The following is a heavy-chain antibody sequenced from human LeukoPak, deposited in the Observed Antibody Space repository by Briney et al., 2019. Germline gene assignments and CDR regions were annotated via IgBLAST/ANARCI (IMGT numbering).Heavy chain of an antibody. CDR3: AKMGDYGDYFYAFDI. V-gene: IGHV3-30*02. CDR2: IRYDGSNK. J-gene: IGHJ3*02. D-gene: IGHD4-17*01. CDR1: GFTFSSYG. Sequence: GGSLRLSCAASGFTFSSYGMHWVRQAPGKGLEWVAFIRYDGSNKYYADSVKGRFTISRDNSKNTLYLQMNSLRAEDTAVYYCAKMGDYGDYFYAFDIWGQGTMVTVSS.